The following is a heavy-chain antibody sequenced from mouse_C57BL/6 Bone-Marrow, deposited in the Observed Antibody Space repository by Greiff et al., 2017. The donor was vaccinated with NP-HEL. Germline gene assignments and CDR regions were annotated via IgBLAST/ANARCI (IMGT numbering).Heavy chain of an antibody. V-gene: IGHV1-53*01. CDR3: ARRVYYGSLRLAWFAY. J-gene: IGHJ3*01. CDR1: GYTFTSYW. D-gene: IGHD1-1*01. CDR2: INPSNGGT. Sequence: QVQLQQPGTELVKPGASVKLSCKASGYTFTSYWMHWVKQRPGQGLEWIGNINPSNGGTNSNEKFKSKATLTVDKSSSTAYMQLSSLTSEDSAVYYCARRVYYGSLRLAWFAYWGQGTLVTVSA.